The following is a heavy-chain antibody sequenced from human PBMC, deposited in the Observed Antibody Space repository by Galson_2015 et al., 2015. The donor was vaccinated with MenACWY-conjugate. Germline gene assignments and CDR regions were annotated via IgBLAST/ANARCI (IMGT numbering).Heavy chain of an antibody. CDR2: KSYRSKWYN. CDR1: GDSVSSHSAA. V-gene: IGHV6-1*01. CDR3: ARSTNLGIAEY. Sequence: CAISGDSVSSHSAAWNRIRQSPSRGLERLGRKSYRSKWYNDYAVSVKNRITINPDTSKNQFSLQLNSVTHEETAVYYCARSTNLGIAEYWGQGTLVTVSS. D-gene: IGHD6-13*01. J-gene: IGHJ4*02.